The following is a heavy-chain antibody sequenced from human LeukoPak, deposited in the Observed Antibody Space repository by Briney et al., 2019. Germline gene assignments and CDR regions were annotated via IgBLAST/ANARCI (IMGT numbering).Heavy chain of an antibody. Sequence: SETLSLTCTVSGGSISSYYWSWIRQPAGKGLEWIGRIYTSGSTNYNPSLKSRVTMSVDTSKNQFSLKLSSVTAADTAVYYCARDARSAYYYDSSGEGYFDYWGQGTLVTVSS. CDR2: IYTSGST. CDR3: ARDARSAYYYDSSGEGYFDY. CDR1: GGSISSYY. J-gene: IGHJ4*02. D-gene: IGHD3-22*01. V-gene: IGHV4-4*07.